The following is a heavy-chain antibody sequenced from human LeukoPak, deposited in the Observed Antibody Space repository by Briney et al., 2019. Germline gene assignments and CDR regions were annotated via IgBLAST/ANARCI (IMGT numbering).Heavy chain of an antibody. D-gene: IGHD3-22*01. CDR3: ARDYDSAGFDY. Sequence: PGGSLRLSCAASGFTFSSYEMNWVRQAPGKGVEWVSYISSSGSTIYYADSVKGRFTISRDNAKNSLYLQMNSLRAEDTAVYYCARDYDSAGFDYWGQGTLVTVSS. CDR1: GFTFSSYE. J-gene: IGHJ4*02. V-gene: IGHV3-48*03. CDR2: ISSSGSTI.